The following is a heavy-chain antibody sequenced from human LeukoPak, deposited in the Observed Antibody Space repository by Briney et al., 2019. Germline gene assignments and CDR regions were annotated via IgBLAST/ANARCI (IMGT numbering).Heavy chain of an antibody. CDR3: ARANYGSGIHAFDI. D-gene: IGHD3-10*01. CDR2: VYYTGST. V-gene: IGHV4-59*12. J-gene: IGHJ3*02. CDR1: GGSISNYY. Sequence: PSETLSLTCPVSGGSISNYYYWTWIRQPPGKGLEWIGYVYYTGSTNFNPSLKSRVTMSLDTSRNQFSLKLSSVTAADTAVYYCARANYGSGIHAFDIWGQGTMVTVSS.